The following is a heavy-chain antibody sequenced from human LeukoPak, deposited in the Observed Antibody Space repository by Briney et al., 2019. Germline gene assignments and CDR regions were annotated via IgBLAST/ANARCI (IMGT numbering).Heavy chain of an antibody. CDR2: INHSGST. Sequence: SETLPLTCAVYGGSFSGYYWSWIRQPPGKGLEWIGEINHSGSTNYNPSLKSRVTISVDTSKNQFSLKLSSVTAADTAVYYCARASKTYYYDSSGYHFDYWGQGTPVTVSS. CDR3: ARASKTYYYDSSGYHFDY. D-gene: IGHD3-22*01. V-gene: IGHV4-34*01. CDR1: GGSFSGYY. J-gene: IGHJ4*02.